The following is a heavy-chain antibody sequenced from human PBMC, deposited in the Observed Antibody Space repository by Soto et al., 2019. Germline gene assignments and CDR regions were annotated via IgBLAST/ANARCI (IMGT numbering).Heavy chain of an antibody. V-gene: IGHV3-33*01. CDR1: GFNLGTYG. D-gene: IGHD1-1*01. J-gene: IGHJ6*03. CDR3: ARERNGYYLDV. Sequence: QVQLVESGGGEVQPGGSLRLSCAASGFNLGTYGMHWVRQAPGKGLEWVTIIWYDGTKKYYAASVKGRFTISRDSSENTVYLHMDSLRAEDTAVYYCARERNGYYLDVWGKGTTVTVSS. CDR2: IWYDGTKK.